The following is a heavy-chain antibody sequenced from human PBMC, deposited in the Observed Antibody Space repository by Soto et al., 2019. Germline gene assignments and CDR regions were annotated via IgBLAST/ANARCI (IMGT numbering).Heavy chain of an antibody. D-gene: IGHD6-13*01. Sequence: PSETLSLTCAVSGGSISSSNWWSWVRQPPGKGLEWIGEIYHSGSTNYSPSLKSRVTISVDKSKSQFSLKLSSVTAADTAVYYCARAAMGGSSWPFDYWGQGTLVTVSS. J-gene: IGHJ4*02. CDR2: IYHSGST. CDR1: GGSISSSNW. CDR3: ARAAMGGSSWPFDY. V-gene: IGHV4-4*02.